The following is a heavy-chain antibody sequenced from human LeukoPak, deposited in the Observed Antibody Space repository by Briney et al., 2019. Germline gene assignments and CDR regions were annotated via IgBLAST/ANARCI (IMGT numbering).Heavy chain of an antibody. Sequence: PAGRSLRLSCAASGFTFDDYAMRWVRHAPGKGLEWVSGISWNSGSIGYADSVNGRFTITSDNAKNSLYLQMNSLRAEDTALYYCAKGKVGATFDAFDIWGQGTMVTVSS. J-gene: IGHJ3*02. CDR2: ISWNSGSI. CDR3: AKGKVGATFDAFDI. CDR1: GFTFDDYA. V-gene: IGHV3-9*01. D-gene: IGHD1-26*01.